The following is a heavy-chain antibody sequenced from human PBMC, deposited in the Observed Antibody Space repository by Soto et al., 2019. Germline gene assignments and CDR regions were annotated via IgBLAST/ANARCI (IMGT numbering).Heavy chain of an antibody. CDR2: ISSSSSYI. J-gene: IGHJ6*02. V-gene: IGHV3-21*01. CDR3: ARVGNDFWSGYRYYYGMDV. CDR1: GFTFSSYS. Sequence: XESLRLSCAASGFTFSSYSMNGVRQAPGKGLEWVSSISSSSSYIYYADSVKGRFTISRDNAKNSLYLQMNSLRAEDTAVYYCARVGNDFWSGYRYYYGMDVWGQGTTVTVSS. D-gene: IGHD3-3*01.